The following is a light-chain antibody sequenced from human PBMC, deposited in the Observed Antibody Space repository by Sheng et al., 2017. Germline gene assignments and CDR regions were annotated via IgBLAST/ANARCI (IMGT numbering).Light chain of an antibody. CDR2: QGT. V-gene: IGLV2-23*01. Sequence: QSALTQPASVSGSPGQSITISCTGTNSDVGKYNLVSWYQQHPGKATKLIIYQGTKRPSGVSDRFSGSKSGNTASLTISGLQAEDDSDYFCCSYGGLTTRYVFGTGTKVTVL. J-gene: IGLJ1*01. CDR1: NSDVGKYNL. CDR3: CSYGGLTTRYV.